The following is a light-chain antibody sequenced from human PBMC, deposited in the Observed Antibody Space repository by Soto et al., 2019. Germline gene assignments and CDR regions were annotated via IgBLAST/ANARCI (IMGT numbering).Light chain of an antibody. CDR2: GAS. J-gene: IGKJ5*01. CDR3: QQYNSWPIT. CDR1: QSINRD. V-gene: IGKV3D-15*01. Sequence: EIVMTQSPATLSVSPGESATLSCRASQSINRDLAWYVQKPGQAPRRVIYGASTWGTGVPPRFTGSGSGTECTLTVSGLQSEDFAVYYGQQYNSWPITFGQGTRLENK.